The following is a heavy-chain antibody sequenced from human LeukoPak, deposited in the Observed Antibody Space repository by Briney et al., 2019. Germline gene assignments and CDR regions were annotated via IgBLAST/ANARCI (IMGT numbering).Heavy chain of an antibody. Sequence: GGSLRLSCAASGFTFSSYSMNWVRQAPGKGLEWVSSISSSSSYIYYADSVKGRFTISRDNAKNSLYLQMNSLRAEDTAVYYCARDGPYCSSTSCYAAWFDPWGQGTLVTVSS. CDR3: ARDGPYCSSTSCYAAWFDP. J-gene: IGHJ5*02. CDR1: GFTFSSYS. D-gene: IGHD2-2*01. CDR2: ISSSSSYI. V-gene: IGHV3-21*01.